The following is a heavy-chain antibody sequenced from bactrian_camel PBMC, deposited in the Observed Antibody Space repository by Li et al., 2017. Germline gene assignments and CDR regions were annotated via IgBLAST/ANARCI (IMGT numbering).Heavy chain of an antibody. CDR3: APDPRGSGY. D-gene: IGHD3*01. CDR2: INRDGSAT. Sequence: DVQLVESGGGLVQPGGSLRLSCAASGFTFGYYTMSWVRQAPGKGLEWVSGINRDGSATDYADSVKGRFTMFRDNVKNTIFLQMNSLKIEDTAVYYCAPDPRGSGYWGQGTQVTVS. CDR1: GFTFGYYT. V-gene: IGHV3S40*01. J-gene: IGHJ4*01.